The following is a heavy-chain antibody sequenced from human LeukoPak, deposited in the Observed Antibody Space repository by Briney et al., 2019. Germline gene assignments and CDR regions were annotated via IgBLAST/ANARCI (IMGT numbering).Heavy chain of an antibody. V-gene: IGHV1-69*13. CDR3: ASQPRGNIVVVPAVYFDC. D-gene: IGHD2-2*01. CDR1: GGTFSSYA. CDR2: IIPIFGTA. Sequence: ASVKVSCKASGGTFSSYAISWVRQAPGHGLGWMGRIIPIFGTANYAQKFQGRLTITADDSTSTAYMELSSLRSEDTAVYYCASQPRGNIVVVPAVYFDCWGQGTLVTVSS. J-gene: IGHJ4*02.